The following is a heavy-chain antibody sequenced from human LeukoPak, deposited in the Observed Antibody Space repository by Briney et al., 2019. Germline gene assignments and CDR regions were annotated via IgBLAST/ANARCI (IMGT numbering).Heavy chain of an antibody. Sequence: SETLSLTCTVSGGSISSANFYWGWIRQPPGKGLDWIGSIYYSGSTYYNSSLKSRATISVDTSKNQISLKLSSVTAADTAVYYCARLLLSAGWFDPWGQGTLVTVSS. CDR1: GGSISSANFY. V-gene: IGHV4-39*01. CDR2: IYYSGST. CDR3: ARLLLSAGWFDP. J-gene: IGHJ5*02. D-gene: IGHD2/OR15-2a*01.